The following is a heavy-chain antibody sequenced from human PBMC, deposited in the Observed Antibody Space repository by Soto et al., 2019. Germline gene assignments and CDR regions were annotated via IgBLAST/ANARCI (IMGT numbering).Heavy chain of an antibody. CDR3: AREIEDTSGYYREYYFDY. CDR2: IHHSGRT. D-gene: IGHD3-22*01. J-gene: IGHJ4*02. CDR1: GGSISTYC. V-gene: IGHV4-59*01. Sequence: SEIPSLTCTVSGGSISTYCLNWIRQTPGKGLEWIGYIHHSGRTNYNPSLRSRVTISVDTSKNQFSLKLTSVTAADTAVYYCAREIEDTSGYYREYYFDYWGQGTLVTVSS.